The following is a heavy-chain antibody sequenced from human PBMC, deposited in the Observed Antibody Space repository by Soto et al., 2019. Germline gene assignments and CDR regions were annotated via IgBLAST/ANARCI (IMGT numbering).Heavy chain of an antibody. CDR2: ISGSGGST. CDR3: AKDGYDFWSGYPHDY. V-gene: IGHV3-23*01. D-gene: IGHD3-3*01. Sequence: GGSLRLSCAASGFTFSSYAMSWVRQAPGKGLEWVSAISGSGGSTYYADSVKGRSTISRDNSKNTLYLQMNSLRAEDTAVYYCAKDGYDFWSGYPHDYWGQGTLVTVSS. J-gene: IGHJ4*02. CDR1: GFTFSSYA.